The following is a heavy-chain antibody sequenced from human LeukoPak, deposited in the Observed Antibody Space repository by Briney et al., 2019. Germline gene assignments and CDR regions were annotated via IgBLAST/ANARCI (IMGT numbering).Heavy chain of an antibody. CDR2: INSRISAI. CDR3: ARALSSRPWVYYDFWSSYYYYMDV. V-gene: IGHV3-48*01. D-gene: IGHD3-3*01. Sequence: PGGSLRLSCAATGVTFSSYGMSWVRQAPGKGLEWVSFINSRISAIYYADSVKGRFTIFRDNAKNLLYLQMSSLRAEDTAVYYCARALSSRPWVYYDFWSSYYYYMDVWGKGTTVTVSS. J-gene: IGHJ6*03. CDR1: GVTFSSYG.